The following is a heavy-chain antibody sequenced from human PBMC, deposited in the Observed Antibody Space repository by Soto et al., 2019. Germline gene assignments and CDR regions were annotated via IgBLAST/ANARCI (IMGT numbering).Heavy chain of an antibody. V-gene: IGHV3-11*05. CDR2: MSSSSDYI. Sequence: QVQVVESGGGLVKPGGSLRLSCAASGFTFSDYYMNWIRQAPGKGLEWVSYMSSSSDYIKYADFVKGRFTISRDNAKSSLYLQMNSLGAEDTAVYYCARGGVRGTTSRGQVYNWGQGTLGSVSS. CDR1: GFTFSDYY. D-gene: IGHD1-7*01. J-gene: IGHJ4*02. CDR3: ARGGVRGTTSRGQVYN.